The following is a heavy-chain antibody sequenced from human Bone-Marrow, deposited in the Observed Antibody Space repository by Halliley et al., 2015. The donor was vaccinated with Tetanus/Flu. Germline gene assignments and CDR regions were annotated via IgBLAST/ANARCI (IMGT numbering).Heavy chain of an antibody. Sequence: RINRDGSSRSYADSVQGRFIISRDHPKNTLYLQMNSLRAEDTAVYYCARGFRPTVTTYDYFDYWGQGTLVPVSS. CDR2: INRDGSSR. J-gene: IGHJ4*02. D-gene: IGHD4-17*01. V-gene: IGHV3-74*01. CDR3: ARGFRPTVTTYDYFDY.